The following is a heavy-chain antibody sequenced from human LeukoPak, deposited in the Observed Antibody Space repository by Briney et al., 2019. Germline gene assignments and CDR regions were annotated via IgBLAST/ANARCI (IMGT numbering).Heavy chain of an antibody. J-gene: IGHJ6*03. CDR3: ARGLGYYGSGSYYRVRDYYYYMDV. CDR2: IYYTGT. Sequence: SETLSLTCTVSGGSVTDYYWSWIRQSPGKGLEWIGYIYYTGTSYNPSLKSRVTISADTSKNQFSLKLISVTAADTAVYYCARGLGYYGSGSYYRVRDYYYYMDVWGKGTTVTISS. V-gene: IGHV4-59*02. D-gene: IGHD3-10*01. CDR1: GGSVTDYY.